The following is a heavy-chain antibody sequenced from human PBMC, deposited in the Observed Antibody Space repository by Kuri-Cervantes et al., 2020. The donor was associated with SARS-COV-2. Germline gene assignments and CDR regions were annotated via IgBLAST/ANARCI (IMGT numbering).Heavy chain of an antibody. CDR1: GFTFSSYS. CDR2: ISSSSSYI. Sequence: GGSLRLSCAASGFTFSSYSMNWVRQAPGKVLEWVSSISSSSSYISYADSVKGLFTISRDNAKNSLYLQMNSLRAEDTAVYYCARDGGTVGKYWGQGTLVTVSS. J-gene: IGHJ4*02. V-gene: IGHV3-21*01. CDR3: ARDGGTVGKY. D-gene: IGHD3-16*01.